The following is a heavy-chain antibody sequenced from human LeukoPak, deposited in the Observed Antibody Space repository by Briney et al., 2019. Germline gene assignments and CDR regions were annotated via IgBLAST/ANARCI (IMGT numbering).Heavy chain of an antibody. CDR3: ARNSGASGTYSYYFDL. D-gene: IGHD3-10*01. J-gene: IGHJ4*02. Sequence: PSETLSLTCAVSGGSISSNSYYWGWIRHPPGKGLEWIGSIYYSGSTYYNPSLKSRVTISVDTSKNQFSLKLPSVTAADTAVYYCARNSGASGTYSYYFDLWGQGTVVTVSS. V-gene: IGHV4-39*01. CDR1: GGSISSNSYY. CDR2: IYYSGST.